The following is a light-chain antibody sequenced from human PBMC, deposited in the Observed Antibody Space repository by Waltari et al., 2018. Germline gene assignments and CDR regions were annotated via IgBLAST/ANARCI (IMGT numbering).Light chain of an antibody. Sequence: QSALTQPPSASGSPGQSVSISCTGTSSDVGGYKYVSWYQQHPGQAPQLLMYGVSKRPSGVPDRFSGSKSGNTASLTVSGLQVEDEAGYYCSSYAGNNVVFGGGTKLTVL. J-gene: IGLJ2*01. CDR3: SSYAGNNVV. V-gene: IGLV2-8*01. CDR1: SSDVGGYKY. CDR2: GVS.